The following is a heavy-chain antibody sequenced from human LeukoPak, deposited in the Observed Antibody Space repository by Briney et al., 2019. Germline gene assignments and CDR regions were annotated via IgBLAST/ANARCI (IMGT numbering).Heavy chain of an antibody. CDR2: ISAYNGNT. CDR3: ARDLVIAAAGINFDY. Sequence: ASVKVSCKASGYTFTSYGISWGRHAPGQGLEWMGWISAYNGNTNYTQKLQGRVTMTTDTSTSTAYMELRSLRSDDTAVYYCARDLVIAAAGINFDYWGQGTLVTVSS. D-gene: IGHD6-13*01. J-gene: IGHJ4*02. CDR1: GYTFTSYG. V-gene: IGHV1-18*01.